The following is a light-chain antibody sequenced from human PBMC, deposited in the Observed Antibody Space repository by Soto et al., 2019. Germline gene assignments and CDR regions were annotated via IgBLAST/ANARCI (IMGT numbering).Light chain of an antibody. CDR2: EVT. CDR3: NSYTSRSTYV. CDR1: TSDVGNYNY. Sequence: ALAQPASVSGSPGQSITISCTGTTSDVGNYNYVSWYQHHPGKAPKLMIYEVTNRPSGVSNRFSGSKSGNTASLTISGLQAEDEADYYCNSYTSRSTYVFGTGTKVTVL. V-gene: IGLV2-14*01. J-gene: IGLJ1*01.